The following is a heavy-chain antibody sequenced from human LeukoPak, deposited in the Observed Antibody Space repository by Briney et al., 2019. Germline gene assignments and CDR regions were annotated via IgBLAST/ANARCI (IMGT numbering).Heavy chain of an antibody. J-gene: IGHJ4*02. CDR1: GFTLRGSG. Sequence: PGGSLRLSCAPSGFTLRGSGMHWVRQAPDKGLEWGAFIRYDGSNTHYADSVMGRFTISRDNYKNTLYLQMNSLRSEDTAVYHCTKGGYSSSWPYFDSWGQGTLVTVSS. V-gene: IGHV3-30*02. CDR2: IRYDGSNT. CDR3: TKGGYSSSWPYFDS. D-gene: IGHD6-13*01.